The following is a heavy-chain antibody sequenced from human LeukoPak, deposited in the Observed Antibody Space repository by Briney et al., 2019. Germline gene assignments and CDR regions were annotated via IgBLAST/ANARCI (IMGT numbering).Heavy chain of an antibody. CDR3: ARDLGGPTGGIDY. J-gene: IGHJ4*02. CDR1: GYTFTGYY. Sequence: ASVKVSCKASGYTFTGYYMHWVRQAPGQGLEWMGWINPNSGGTNYAQKFQGRVTMTTDTSTSTAYMELRSLRSDDTAVYYCARDLGGPTGGIDYWGQGTLVTVSS. D-gene: IGHD3-16*01. CDR2: INPNSGGT. V-gene: IGHV1-2*02.